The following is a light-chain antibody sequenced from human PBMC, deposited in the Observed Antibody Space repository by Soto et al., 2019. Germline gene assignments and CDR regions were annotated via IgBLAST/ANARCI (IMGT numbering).Light chain of an antibody. CDR1: SRDVGGYNY. V-gene: IGLV2-14*01. J-gene: IGLJ2*01. Sequence: QSALTQPASVSGSPGQSITISCTGASRDVGGYNYVSWYHQHPGKAPKLMIYEVSNRPSGVSNRFSGSKSGKTASLTISGLQAEDERDYYCSSYTGSSTLLFGGGTKVTVL. CDR3: SSYTGSSTLL. CDR2: EVS.